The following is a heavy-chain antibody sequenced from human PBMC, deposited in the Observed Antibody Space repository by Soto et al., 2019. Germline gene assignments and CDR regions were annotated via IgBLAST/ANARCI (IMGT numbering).Heavy chain of an antibody. V-gene: IGHV1-3*01. CDR3: ARDDSPGYSSCWYGY. J-gene: IGHJ4*02. CDR1: GNISTSYA. CDR2: LNAGNGNT. Sequence: QVQLVQSGAEVKKPGASVKVSCKASGNISTSYAIHWVRQAPGQRLEWMGWLNAGNGNTKYSQNFQGRVTITRDTSSSTAYMELSSLRSEDTDVYYCARDDSPGYSSCWYGYWGQGTLVTVSS. D-gene: IGHD6-19*01.